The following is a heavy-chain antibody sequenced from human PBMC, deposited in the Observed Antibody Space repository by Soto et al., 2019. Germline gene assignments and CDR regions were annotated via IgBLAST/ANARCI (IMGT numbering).Heavy chain of an antibody. CDR1: GFTFSSYA. CDR2: ISGSGGNT. V-gene: IGHV3-23*01. J-gene: IGHJ4*02. D-gene: IGHD6-19*01. CDR3: AKEGTSGLYYFDY. Sequence: PGGSQRLSCATSGFTFSSYAMSWVRQAPGKGLEWVSAISGSGGNTYYADSVKGRFTISRDNSRNTLYLQMNSLRAGDSAKYYCAKEGTSGLYYFDYWGPGTLVTVSS.